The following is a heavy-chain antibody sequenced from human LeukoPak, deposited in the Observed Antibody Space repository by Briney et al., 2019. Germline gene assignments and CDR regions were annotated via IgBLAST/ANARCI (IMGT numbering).Heavy chain of an antibody. V-gene: IGHV1-46*01. CDR1: GGTFSSYA. CDR3: ARAPRSWGFDY. J-gene: IGHJ4*02. D-gene: IGHD7-27*01. CDR2: VNPSGGST. Sequence: ASVKVSCKASGGTFSSYAISWVRQAPGQGLEWMGIVNPSGGSTTYAQEFQGRVTMTRSASINTAYMELTNLRSEDTAVYYCARAPRSWGFDYWGQGTLVTVSS.